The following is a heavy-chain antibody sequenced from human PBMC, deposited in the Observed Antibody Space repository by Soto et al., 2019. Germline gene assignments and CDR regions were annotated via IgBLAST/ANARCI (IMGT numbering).Heavy chain of an antibody. CDR1: GFTFTTYA. Sequence: EVQLLESGGDLVQPGGSLRLSCAASGFTFTTYAMTWVRQAPGKGLEWVSAIRGSGGSTYYADSVKGRFTISRDNSKNTLYLQMNSLRAEDTAVYYCAKDKDTTFSPQDYWGQGTLVTVSS. V-gene: IGHV3-23*01. CDR3: AKDKDTTFSPQDY. CDR2: IRGSGGST. D-gene: IGHD2-15*01. J-gene: IGHJ4*02.